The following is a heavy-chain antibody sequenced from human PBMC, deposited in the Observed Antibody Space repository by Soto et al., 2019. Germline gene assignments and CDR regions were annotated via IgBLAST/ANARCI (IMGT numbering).Heavy chain of an antibody. CDR2: INHSGST. D-gene: IGHD2-8*02. Sequence: QVQLQQWGAGLLKPSETLSLTCAVYGGSFSGYSWTWIRQPPGTGLEWIGEINHSGSTNYNPSLKSRVTISVDTSKNQFSRQLTSVTAADTGVYYCARDKITGLFDYWGQGTLVTVSS. CDR3: ARDKITGLFDY. V-gene: IGHV4-34*01. J-gene: IGHJ4*02. CDR1: GGSFSGYS.